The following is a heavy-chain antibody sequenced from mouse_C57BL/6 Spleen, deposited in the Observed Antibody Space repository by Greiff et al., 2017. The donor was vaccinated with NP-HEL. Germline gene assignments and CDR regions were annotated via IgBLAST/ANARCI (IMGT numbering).Heavy chain of an antibody. D-gene: IGHD3-3*01. CDR3: ARGQNYYFDY. CDR2: ISSGSSTI. Sequence: DVTLVESGGGLVKPGGSLKLSCAASGFTFSDYGMHWVRQAPEKGLEWVAYISSGSSTIYYADTVKGRFTISRDNAKNTLFLQMTSLRSEDTAMYYCARGQNYYFDYWGQGTTLTVSS. V-gene: IGHV5-17*01. CDR1: GFTFSDYG. J-gene: IGHJ2*01.